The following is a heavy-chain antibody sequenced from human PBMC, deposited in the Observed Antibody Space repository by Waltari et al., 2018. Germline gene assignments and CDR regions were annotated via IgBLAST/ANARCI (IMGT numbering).Heavy chain of an antibody. CDR3: ARGYYDFWSGYYLGFDY. CDR2: IYYSGST. Sequence: QLQLQESGPGLVKPSETLSLTCTVSGGSISSSSYYWGWIRQPPGKGLEWIGSIYYSGSTYYNPSLNSRVTISVDTSKNQFSLKLSSVTAADTAVYYCARGYYDFWSGYYLGFDYWGQGTLVTVSS. D-gene: IGHD3-3*01. V-gene: IGHV4-39*07. J-gene: IGHJ4*02. CDR1: GGSISSSSYY.